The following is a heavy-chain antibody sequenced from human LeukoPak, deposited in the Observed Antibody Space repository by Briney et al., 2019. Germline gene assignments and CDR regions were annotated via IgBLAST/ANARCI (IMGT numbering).Heavy chain of an antibody. V-gene: IGHV1-2*02. Sequence: ASVKASCKASGYTFTGYYMHWVRQAPGQGLEWMGWINPNSGGTNYAQKFQGRVTMTRDTSISTAYMELSRLRSDDTAVYYCVREKSIAAAEYFDYWGQGTLVTVSS. CDR2: INPNSGGT. J-gene: IGHJ4*02. CDR1: GYTFTGYY. D-gene: IGHD6-13*01. CDR3: VREKSIAAAEYFDY.